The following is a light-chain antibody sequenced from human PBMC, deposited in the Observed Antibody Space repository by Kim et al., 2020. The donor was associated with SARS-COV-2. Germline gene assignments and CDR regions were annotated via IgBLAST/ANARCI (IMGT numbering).Light chain of an antibody. V-gene: IGLV4-69*01. J-gene: IGLJ3*02. CDR2: VNSDDSH. CDR1: SGNSSYA. Sequence: ASVKLTCTLSSGNSSYAIIWHQQEPEKGPRYLMKVNSDDSHKKGDGIPDRFSGSSFGAERYLTISSHQSEDEADYYCQTWDSGIQVFGGGTQLTVL. CDR3: QTWDSGIQV.